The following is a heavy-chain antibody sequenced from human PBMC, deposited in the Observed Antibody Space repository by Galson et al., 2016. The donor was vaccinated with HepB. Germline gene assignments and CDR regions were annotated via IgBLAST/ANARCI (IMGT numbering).Heavy chain of an antibody. CDR1: GFTFGNYA. CDR3: ARERVWGGSGPIDH. D-gene: IGHD3-16*01. J-gene: IGHJ4*02. V-gene: IGHV3-23*01. Sequence: SLRLSCAVSGFTFGNYAMTWVRQAPGKGLEWVSGLTGSGFNTDYADSVKGRFIISRDNSKNTLHLQMNGLRAEDTALYYCARERVWGGSGPIDHWGQGTLVTVSS. CDR2: LTGSGFNT.